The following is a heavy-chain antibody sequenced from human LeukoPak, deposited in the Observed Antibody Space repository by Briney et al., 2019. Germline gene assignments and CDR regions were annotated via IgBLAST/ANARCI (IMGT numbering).Heavy chain of an antibody. CDR3: AKDRGQWLPPYYFDS. Sequence: PGGSLRLSCAASGFTFSNYGIHWVRQAPGKGLGWVEPISYDGSNKYYAASVKGRFTISRDNSKNTLYLQMNSLRAEDTAVYYCAKDRGQWLPPYYFDSWGQGTLVTVSS. V-gene: IGHV3-30*18. CDR1: GFTFSNYG. D-gene: IGHD6-19*01. CDR2: ISYDGSNK. J-gene: IGHJ4*02.